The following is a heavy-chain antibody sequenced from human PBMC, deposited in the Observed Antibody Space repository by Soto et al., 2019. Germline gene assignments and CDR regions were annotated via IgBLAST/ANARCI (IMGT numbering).Heavy chain of an antibody. CDR3: ARGLTEWSNDY. D-gene: IGHD3-3*01. CDR2: IYTDGGT. Sequence: SETLSLTCTVSCDSINSGAYYWSWIRQHPGKGLEWIGCIYTDGGTDYSPSLKNRVTISMDTSKNHFSLRPTSVTAADTATYFCARGLTEWSNDYWGHGTLVTVSS. CDR1: CDSINSGAYY. J-gene: IGHJ4*01. V-gene: IGHV4-31*03.